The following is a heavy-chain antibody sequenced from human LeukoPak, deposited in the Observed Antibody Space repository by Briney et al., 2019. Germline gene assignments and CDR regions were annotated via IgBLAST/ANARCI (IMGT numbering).Heavy chain of an antibody. V-gene: IGHV1-2*02. CDR1: GYTFTGYY. CDR2: INPNSGGT. CDR3: ARASVISKYCSSTSCSLEY. Sequence: ASVKVSCKASGYTFTGYYMHWVRQAPGQGLEWMGWINPNSGGTNYAQKFQGRVTMTRDTSISTAYMELSRLRSDDTAVYYCARASVISKYCSSTSCSLEYWGQGTLVTVSS. J-gene: IGHJ4*02. D-gene: IGHD2-2*01.